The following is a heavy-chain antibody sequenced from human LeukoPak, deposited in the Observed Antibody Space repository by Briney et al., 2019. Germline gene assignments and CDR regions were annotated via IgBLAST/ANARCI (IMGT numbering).Heavy chain of an antibody. J-gene: IGHJ4*02. CDR1: GFTFSSYS. D-gene: IGHD6-13*01. CDR3: ARDISSNPIPAAAAY. CDR2: ISSSSTYT. Sequence: PGGSLRLSCAASGFTFSSYSMNWVRQAPGKGLEWVSSISSSSTYTYYADSVKGRFTISRDNAKNSLYLQMNSLRAEDTALYYCARDISSNPIPAAAAYWGQGTLVTVSS. V-gene: IGHV3-21*01.